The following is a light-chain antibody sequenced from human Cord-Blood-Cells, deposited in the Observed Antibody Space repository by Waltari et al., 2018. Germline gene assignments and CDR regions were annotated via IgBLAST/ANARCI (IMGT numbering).Light chain of an antibody. J-gene: IGLJ3*02. CDR1: SGHSSYA. V-gene: IGLV4-69*01. CDR2: LNSDGSH. CDR3: QTWGTGIQGV. Sequence: QLVLTQSPSASASLGASVKLTCTLSSGHSSYAIAWHQQQPEKGPRYLMKLNSDGSHSKGDGIPVRVSGSSSGAERYLAISSLQSEDEADYYCQTWGTGIQGVFGGGTKLTVL.